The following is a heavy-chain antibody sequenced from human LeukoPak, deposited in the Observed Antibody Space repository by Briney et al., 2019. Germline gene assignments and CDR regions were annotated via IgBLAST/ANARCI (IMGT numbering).Heavy chain of an antibody. V-gene: IGHV4-59*01. D-gene: IGHD6-13*01. Sequence: PSETLSLTCTVSGGSISSYYWSWIRQPPGKGLEWIGYIYYSGSTNYNPSLKSRVTISVDTSKNQFSLKLSSVTAADTAVYYCARMYSSSWGGIYYFDYWGQGTLVTVSS. J-gene: IGHJ4*02. CDR3: ARMYSSSWGGIYYFDY. CDR2: IYYSGST. CDR1: GGSISSYY.